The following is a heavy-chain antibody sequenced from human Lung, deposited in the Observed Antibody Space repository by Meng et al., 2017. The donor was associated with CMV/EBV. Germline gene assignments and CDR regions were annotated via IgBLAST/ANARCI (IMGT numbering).Heavy chain of an antibody. J-gene: IGHJ3*02. CDR1: GGSVSSGSYY. Sequence: LRLXXTVSGGSVSSGSYYWSWIRQPPGKGLEWIGYIYYSGSTNYNPSLKSRVTISVDTSKNQFSLKLSSVTAADTAVYYCARMGRFSGSYDFWSGYSPPGGFDIWGQGTXVNV. D-gene: IGHD3-3*01. CDR2: IYYSGST. V-gene: IGHV4-61*01. CDR3: ARMGRFSGSYDFWSGYSPPGGFDI.